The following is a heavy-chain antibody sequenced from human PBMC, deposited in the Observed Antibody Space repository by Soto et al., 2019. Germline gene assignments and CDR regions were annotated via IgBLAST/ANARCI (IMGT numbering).Heavy chain of an antibody. V-gene: IGHV3-7*01. J-gene: IGHJ4*02. Sequence: GGSLRLSCAVSGFNVMSYWMRWVLQAPGKGLEWVASIKEDGSEIYYLHSVRGRFSISRDSAGNALHLTMNYLSAEDTGVYFCARDIGFDYVNWGQGTLVTVSS. CDR1: GFNVMSYW. CDR3: ARDIGFDYVN. D-gene: IGHD3-16*01. CDR2: IKEDGSEI.